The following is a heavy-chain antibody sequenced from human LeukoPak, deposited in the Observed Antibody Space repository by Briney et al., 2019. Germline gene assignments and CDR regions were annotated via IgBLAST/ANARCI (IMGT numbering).Heavy chain of an antibody. CDR3: AEGIAAAGSFDY. V-gene: IGHV3-74*01. Sequence: GGSLRLSCAASGFTLSSYWMHWVRQAPGKGLVWVSRINSDGSSTSYADSVKGRFTISRDNAKNTLYLQMNSLRAEDTAVYYCAEGIAAAGSFDYWGQGTLVTVSS. CDR1: GFTLSSYW. J-gene: IGHJ4*02. CDR2: INSDGSST. D-gene: IGHD6-13*01.